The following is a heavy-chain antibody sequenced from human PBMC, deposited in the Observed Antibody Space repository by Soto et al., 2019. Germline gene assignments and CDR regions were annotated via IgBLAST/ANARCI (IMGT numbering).Heavy chain of an antibody. V-gene: IGHV1-24*01. J-gene: IGHJ6*03. CDR2: FDPEDGET. D-gene: IGHD3-3*01. CDR3: ATLNRRGFLEWLPDYYYYYMDV. Sequence: ASVKVSCKVSGYTLTELSMHWVRQAPGKGLEWMGGFDPEDGETIYAQKFQGRVTMTEDTSTDTAYMELSSLRSEDTAVYYCATLNRRGFLEWLPDYYYYYMDVWGKGTTVTVSS. CDR1: GYTLTELS.